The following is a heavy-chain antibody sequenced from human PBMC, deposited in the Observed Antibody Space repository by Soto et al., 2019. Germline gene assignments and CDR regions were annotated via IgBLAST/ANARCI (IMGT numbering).Heavy chain of an antibody. CDR2: SKGKTDGATI. CDR3: TTDPPEYHYYGKDV. J-gene: IGHJ6*02. V-gene: IGHV3-15*07. D-gene: IGHD6-6*01. Sequence: EAQLVESGGGLVKPGGSLRLSCVASNFTFNTAWMTWGRQAPGKGLEWVGRSKGKTDGATIDYAAPVKGRFTISRDDSKNTMYLQMDSLKTEDTGMYYCTTDPPEYHYYGKDVWGQGTTVTVSS. CDR1: NFTFNTAW.